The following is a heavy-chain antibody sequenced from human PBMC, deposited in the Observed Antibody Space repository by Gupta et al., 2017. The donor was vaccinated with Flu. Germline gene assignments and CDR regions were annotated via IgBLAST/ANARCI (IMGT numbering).Heavy chain of an antibody. D-gene: IGHD6-19*01. Sequence: STHYADSVKGRFTISRDDSKSTLYLQMNNLGVEDTAVYYCASRGWNRISSFDSWGQGTLVTVSS. CDR2: ST. CDR3: ASRGWNRISSFDS. V-gene: IGHV3-23*01. J-gene: IGHJ4*02.